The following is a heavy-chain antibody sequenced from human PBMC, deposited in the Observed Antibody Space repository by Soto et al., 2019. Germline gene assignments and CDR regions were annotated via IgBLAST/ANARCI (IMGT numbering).Heavy chain of an antibody. CDR1: GFTFSDNW. CDR2: ISGDASST. V-gene: IGHV3-74*01. Sequence: EVKVVESGGGLVQPGGSLRLSCAASGFTFSDNWMHWVRQPPGKGPVWVSRISGDASSTSYADSVKGRFTISRDSVKHTVYLQMDSLRVEDTAVYYCTRGGTRTTYWGLFDSWGQGNLVTVSS. D-gene: IGHD7-27*01. CDR3: TRGGTRTTYWGLFDS. J-gene: IGHJ4*02.